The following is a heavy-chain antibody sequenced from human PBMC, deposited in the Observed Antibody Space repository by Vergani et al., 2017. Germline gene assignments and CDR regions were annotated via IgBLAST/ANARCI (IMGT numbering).Heavy chain of an antibody. D-gene: IGHD3-10*01. J-gene: IGHJ5*02. CDR1: GGSMSGYY. Sequence: QVRLQESGPGLVKPSETLSLTCSVSGGSMSGYYWSWIRQPQGKELEWLGYMYHSGSTNYNSTLETRVTISGDTSKNQFSLKLNSVTAADTAVYYCGRVADFYGLGSRLLDLWGQGILVTVSS. V-gene: IGHV4-59*01. CDR3: GRVADFYGLGSRLLDL. CDR2: MYHSGST.